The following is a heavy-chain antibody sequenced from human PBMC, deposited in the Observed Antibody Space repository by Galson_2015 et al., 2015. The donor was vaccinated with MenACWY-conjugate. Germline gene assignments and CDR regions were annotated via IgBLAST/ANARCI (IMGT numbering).Heavy chain of an antibody. CDR1: GFTVSSNH. V-gene: IGHV3-53*01. J-gene: IGHJ4*02. D-gene: IGHD1-20*01. CDR3: ARGPTYNWNDKYFDY. CDR2: IYSDLTA. Sequence: SLRLSCAVSGFTVSSNHMSWVRQAPGKGLEWVSVIYSDLTAYYADSVKGRFSIPRDNSKNTVYLQLAGLRAEDTAMYYCARGPTYNWNDKYFDYWGRGTLVTVSS.